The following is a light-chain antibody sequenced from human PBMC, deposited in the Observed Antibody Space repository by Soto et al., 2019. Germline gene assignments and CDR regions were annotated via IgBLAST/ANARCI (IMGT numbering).Light chain of an antibody. J-gene: IGLJ1*01. CDR3: SSYTTSITYV. CDR2: GVS. Sequence: QSVLTQPPSVSGSPGQSVTISCTGTSSDVGSANRVSWYQQPPGTAPKLIIYGVSNRPSGVPDRFSGSKSGNTASLIISGLQAEDDADYFCSSYTTSITYVFGTGTKVTVL. V-gene: IGLV2-18*02. CDR1: SSDVGSANR.